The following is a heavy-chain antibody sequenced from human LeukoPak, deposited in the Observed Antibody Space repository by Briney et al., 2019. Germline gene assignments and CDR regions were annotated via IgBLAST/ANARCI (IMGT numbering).Heavy chain of an antibody. CDR2: INHSGNT. J-gene: IGHJ4*02. V-gene: IGHV4-34*01. Sequence: SETLSLTCAVYGGSFSGYYWSWIRQPPGKGLEWIGEINHSGNTNYNPSLKSRVTISVDTSKNQFSLKLSSVTAADTAVYYCVRGRGVVNYWAQGPLFTVSS. D-gene: IGHD2-15*01. CDR3: VRGRGVVNY. CDR1: GGSFSGYY.